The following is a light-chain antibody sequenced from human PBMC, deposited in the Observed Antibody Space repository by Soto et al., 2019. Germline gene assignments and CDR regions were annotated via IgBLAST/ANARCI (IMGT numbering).Light chain of an antibody. Sequence: QSVLTQPPSVSGAPGQRVTISCTGSSSNIGAGYDVHWYQQLPGTAPKLLIYGNSNRPSGVPDRFSGSKSGNTASLTVSGLQAEDEADYYCSSYAGSNSYVFGTGTKVT. J-gene: IGLJ1*01. V-gene: IGLV1-40*01. CDR2: GNS. CDR1: SSNIGAGYD. CDR3: SSYAGSNSYV.